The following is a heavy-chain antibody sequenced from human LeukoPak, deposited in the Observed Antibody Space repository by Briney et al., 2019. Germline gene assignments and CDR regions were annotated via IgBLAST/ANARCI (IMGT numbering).Heavy chain of an antibody. Sequence: ASVKVSCKASGYTFTSYYMHWVRQAPGQGLEWMGIINPSGGSTSYAQKFQGRVTMTRDTSTGTVYMELSSLRSEDTAVYYCARGQSPHGDYVSYRYWGQGTLVTVSS. CDR3: ARGQSPHGDYVSYRY. D-gene: IGHD4-17*01. CDR1: GYTFTSYY. CDR2: INPSGGST. V-gene: IGHV1-46*01. J-gene: IGHJ4*02.